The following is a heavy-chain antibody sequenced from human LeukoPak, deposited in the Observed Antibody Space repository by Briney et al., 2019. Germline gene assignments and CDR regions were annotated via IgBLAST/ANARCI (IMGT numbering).Heavy chain of an antibody. Sequence: ASVKVSCKASGYTFTGYYMHWVRQAPGQGLEWMGWINPNNGGTNYAQKFQGRVTMTRDTSISTAYMELRSLRSDDTAVYYCARKDSGWYAYGMDVWGQGTTVTVSS. D-gene: IGHD6-19*01. CDR1: GYTFTGYY. V-gene: IGHV1-2*02. CDR2: INPNNGGT. J-gene: IGHJ6*02. CDR3: ARKDSGWYAYGMDV.